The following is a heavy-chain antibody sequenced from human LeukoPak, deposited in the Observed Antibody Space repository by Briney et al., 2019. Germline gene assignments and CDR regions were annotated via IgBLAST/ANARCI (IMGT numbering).Heavy chain of an antibody. D-gene: IGHD2-15*01. CDR3: ARHCSDSNCYRLDAFDI. CDR2: IYYSGST. CDR1: GGSISTTTYD. V-gene: IGHV4-39*01. Sequence: SETLSLTCTVPGGSISTTTYDWDWIRQPPGKGLEYVGRIYYSGSTYYTPALKSRVTISIDTAKNQFSLKLISVTAADTAVYFCARHCSDSNCYRLDAFDIWGQGTLVTVSS. J-gene: IGHJ3*02.